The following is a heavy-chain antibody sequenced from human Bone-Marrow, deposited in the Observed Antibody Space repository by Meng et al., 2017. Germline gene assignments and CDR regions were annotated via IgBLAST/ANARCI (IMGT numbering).Heavy chain of an antibody. Sequence: VHLQEAGPGLGKPSGTLSLTCGVSGASVRSGYWWTWFRQPPGKGLEWIGEFHHSGTTNYNPSLRSRVTISVDTSKNQFSLRLTSVTAADTAVYYCAASPGWWRIDSWGQGTLVTVSS. J-gene: IGHJ4*02. CDR1: GASVRSGYW. D-gene: IGHD6-19*01. CDR3: AASPGWWRIDS. CDR2: FHHSGTT. V-gene: IGHV4-4*02.